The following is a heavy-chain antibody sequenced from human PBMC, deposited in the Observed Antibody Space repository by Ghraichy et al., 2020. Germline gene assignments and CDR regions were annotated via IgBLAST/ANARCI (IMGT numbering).Heavy chain of an antibody. CDR3: ARRVMTTVTQVDY. V-gene: IGHV4-34*01. CDR1: GGSFSGYY. D-gene: IGHD4-11*01. J-gene: IGHJ4*02. Sequence: SETLSLTCAVYGGSFSGYYWSWIRQPPGKGLEWIGEINHSGSTNYNPSLKSRVTISVDTSKNQFSLKLSSVTAADTAVYYCARRVMTTVTQVDYWGQGTLVTVSS. CDR2: INHSGST.